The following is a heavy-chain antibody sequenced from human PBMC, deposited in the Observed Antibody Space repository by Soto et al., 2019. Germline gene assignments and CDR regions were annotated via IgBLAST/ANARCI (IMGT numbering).Heavy chain of an antibody. CDR3: AKAYDYIWGSYRYYYMDV. Sequence: GGSLRLSCAASGFTFSSYSMHWVRQAPGKGLEWVAVISYDGSNKYYADSVKGRFTISRDNSKNTLYLQMNSLRAEDTAVYYCAKAYDYIWGSYRYYYMDVWGKGTTVTVSS. V-gene: IGHV3-30*18. J-gene: IGHJ6*03. CDR1: GFTFSSYS. D-gene: IGHD3-16*02. CDR2: ISYDGSNK.